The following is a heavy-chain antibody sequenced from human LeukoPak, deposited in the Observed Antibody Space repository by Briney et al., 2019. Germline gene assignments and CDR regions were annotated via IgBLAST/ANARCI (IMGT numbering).Heavy chain of an antibody. CDR1: GFTFSSYA. Sequence: PGGSLRLSCAASGFTFSSYAMSWVRQAPGKGLEWVSAISGSGGSTYYADSVKGRFTISRDNSKNTLYLQMNSLRAEDTAVYYCAKACLRLKYYYYGMDVWGQGTTVTVSS. J-gene: IGHJ6*02. V-gene: IGHV3-23*01. CDR3: AKACLRLKYYYYGMDV. CDR2: ISGSGGST.